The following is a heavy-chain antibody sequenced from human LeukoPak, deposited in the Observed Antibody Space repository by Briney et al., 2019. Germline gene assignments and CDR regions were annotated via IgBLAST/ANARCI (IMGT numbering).Heavy chain of an antibody. D-gene: IGHD3-22*01. CDR2: ISGSGGST. J-gene: IGHJ4*02. CDR3: AKVNSYGIVVVTGWDY. CDR1: GFTFSSYA. Sequence: GGSLRLSCAASGFTFSSYAMSWVRQAPGKGLEWVSAISGSGGSTYYADSVKGRFTISIDNSKNTLYLQMNSLRAEDTAVYYCAKVNSYGIVVVTGWDYWGQGTLVTVSS. V-gene: IGHV3-23*01.